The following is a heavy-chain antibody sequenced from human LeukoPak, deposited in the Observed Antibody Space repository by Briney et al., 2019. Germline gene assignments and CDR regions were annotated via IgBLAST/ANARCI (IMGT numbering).Heavy chain of an antibody. V-gene: IGHV1-69*04. CDR2: IIPILGIA. D-gene: IGHD2-15*01. CDR3: ARDRALGYCSGGSCYPSDY. Sequence: SVKVSCKASGGTFSSYAISWVRQVPGQGLEWMGRIIPILGIANYAQKFQGRVTITADKSTSTAYMDLSSLRYEDTAVYYCARDRALGYCSGGSCYPSDYWGQGTLVTVSS. CDR1: GGTFSSYA. J-gene: IGHJ4*02.